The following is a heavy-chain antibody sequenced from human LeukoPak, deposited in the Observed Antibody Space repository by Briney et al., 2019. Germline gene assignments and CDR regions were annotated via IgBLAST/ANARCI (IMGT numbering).Heavy chain of an antibody. CDR3: ARDRETNLRYFDWSLDY. J-gene: IGHJ4*02. CDR1: GGSISSYY. CDR2: TYTSGST. Sequence: SETLSLTCTVSGGSISSYYWSWTRQPAGKGLEWIGRTYTSGSTNYNPSLKSRVTMSVDTSKNQFSLKLSSVTAADTAVYYCARDRETNLRYFDWSLDYWGQGTLVTVSS. V-gene: IGHV4-4*07. D-gene: IGHD3-9*01.